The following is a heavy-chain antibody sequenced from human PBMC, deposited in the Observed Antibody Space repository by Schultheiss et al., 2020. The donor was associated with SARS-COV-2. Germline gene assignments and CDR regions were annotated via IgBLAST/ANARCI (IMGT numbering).Heavy chain of an antibody. CDR2: ISYDGSNK. J-gene: IGHJ6*02. D-gene: IGHD1-14*01. CDR3: AKDTGPFRAFYGMDV. Sequence: GGSLRLSCAASGFTFSSYEMNWVRQAPGKGLEWVAVISYDGSNKYYADSVKGRFTISRDNSKNTLYLQMNSLRAEDTAVYYCAKDTGPFRAFYGMDVWGQGTTVTVSS. CDR1: GFTFSSYE. V-gene: IGHV3-30*18.